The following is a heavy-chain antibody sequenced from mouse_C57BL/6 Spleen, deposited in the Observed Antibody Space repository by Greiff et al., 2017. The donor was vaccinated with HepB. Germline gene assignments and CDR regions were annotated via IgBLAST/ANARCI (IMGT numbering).Heavy chain of an antibody. Sequence: QVQLQQPGAELVRPGSSVKLSCKASGYTFTSYWMHWVKQRPIQGLEWIGNIDPSDSETHYNQKFKDKATLTVDKSSSTAYMQLSSLTSEDSAVYYCARSRYYYAMDYWGQGTSVTVSP. CDR3: ARSRYYYAMDY. V-gene: IGHV1-52*01. CDR1: GYTFTSYW. CDR2: IDPSDSET. J-gene: IGHJ4*01.